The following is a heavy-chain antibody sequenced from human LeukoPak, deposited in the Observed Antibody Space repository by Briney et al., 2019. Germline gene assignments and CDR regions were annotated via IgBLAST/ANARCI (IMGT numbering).Heavy chain of an antibody. CDR1: GGSISSYY. J-gene: IGHJ5*02. Sequence: SETLSLTCTVSGGSISSYYWSWIRQPPGKGLEWIGYIYYSGSTNYNPSLKSRVTISVDTSKNQFSLKLSSVTAADTAVYYCARGGYSSGWFVSWFDPWGQGTLVTVSS. D-gene: IGHD6-19*01. CDR3: ARGGYSSGWFVSWFDP. V-gene: IGHV4-59*01. CDR2: IYYSGST.